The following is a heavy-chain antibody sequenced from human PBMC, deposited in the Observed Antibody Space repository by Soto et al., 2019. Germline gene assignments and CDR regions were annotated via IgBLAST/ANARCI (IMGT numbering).Heavy chain of an antibody. Sequence: GESRKISCKGSGYSFTSYWISWVRQMPGKGLEWMGRIDPSDSYTNYSPSFQGHVTISADKSISTAYLQWSSLKASDTAMYYCARHRSPVSYYYATDVPGPATKVTVSS. D-gene: IGHD3-10*01. J-gene: IGHJ6*02. V-gene: IGHV5-10-1*01. CDR1: GYSFTSYW. CDR2: IDPSDSYT. CDR3: ARHRSPVSYYYATDV.